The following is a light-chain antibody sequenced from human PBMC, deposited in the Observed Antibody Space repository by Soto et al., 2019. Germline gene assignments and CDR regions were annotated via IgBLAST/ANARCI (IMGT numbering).Light chain of an antibody. CDR1: PSVSSSY. V-gene: IGKV3-20*01. J-gene: IGKJ4*01. CDR2: GAS. Sequence: EIVLTQSPGTLSLSPGERATLSGRASPSVSSSYLAWYQQKPGQSPRLLIYGASSSATGIPDRFSGSGSGTDFTLTISRLEPEDFAVYYCQQYGSSPPALTFGGGTKVEIK. CDR3: QQYGSSPPALT.